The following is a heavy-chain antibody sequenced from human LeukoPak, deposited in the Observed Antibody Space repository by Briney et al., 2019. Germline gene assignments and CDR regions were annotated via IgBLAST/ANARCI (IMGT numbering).Heavy chain of an antibody. V-gene: IGHV1-69*13. Sequence: GASVKVSCKASGGTFSSYAISWVRQAPGQGLEWMGGIIPIFGTANYAQKFQGRVTITADESTSTAYMELSSLRSEDTVVYYCAKVLNYCGSGYFDYWGQGTLVTVSS. D-gene: IGHD3-10*01. CDR2: IIPIFGTA. CDR3: AKVLNYCGSGYFDY. J-gene: IGHJ4*02. CDR1: GGTFSSYA.